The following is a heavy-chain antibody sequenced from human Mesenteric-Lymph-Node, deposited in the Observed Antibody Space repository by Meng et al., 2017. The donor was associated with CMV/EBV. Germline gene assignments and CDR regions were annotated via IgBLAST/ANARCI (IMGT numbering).Heavy chain of an antibody. V-gene: IGHV3-23*01. CDR2: LSPTGGAI. CDR1: GFTFSSYA. Sequence: LSCAGSGFTFSSYAMSWVRQAPGKGLEWVSTLSPTGGAIYYADSVKGRFTISRDNSRDTVFLQMDDLRGDDTAVYYCTRDPRLLEGLWGRGTLVTVSS. J-gene: IGHJ2*01. D-gene: IGHD3-3*01. CDR3: TRDPRLLEGL.